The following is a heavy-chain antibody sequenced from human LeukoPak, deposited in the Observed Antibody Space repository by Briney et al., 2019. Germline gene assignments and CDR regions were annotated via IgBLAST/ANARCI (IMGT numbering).Heavy chain of an antibody. CDR3: ARAGQLRYMDV. V-gene: IGHV3-11*04. CDR1: GFDFSDYY. J-gene: IGHJ6*03. CDR2: IKTTGLTT. Sequence: GGSLRLSCAASGFDFSDYYMSWLRQAPGKGLEWISNIKTTGLTTYYADSVKGRFTISRDNAKNSLFLQMNSLRADDTAIYYCARAGQLRYMDVWGKGTAVTVSS.